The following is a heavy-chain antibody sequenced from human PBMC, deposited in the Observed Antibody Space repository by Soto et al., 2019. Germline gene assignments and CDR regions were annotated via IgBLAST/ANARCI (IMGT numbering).Heavy chain of an antibody. CDR3: ARGVYYDFWSGYRNPYYYYYYMDV. Sequence: SVKVSCKASGGTFSSYTISWVRQAPGQGLEWMGRIIPILGIANYAQKFQGRVTITADKSTSTAYMELSSLRSEDTAVYYCARGVYYDFWSGYRNPYYYYYYMDVWGKGTTVTVSS. J-gene: IGHJ6*03. CDR1: GGTFSSYT. D-gene: IGHD3-3*01. CDR2: IIPILGIA. V-gene: IGHV1-69*02.